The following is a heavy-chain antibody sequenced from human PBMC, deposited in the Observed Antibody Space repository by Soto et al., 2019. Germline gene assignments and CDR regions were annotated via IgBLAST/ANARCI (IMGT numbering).Heavy chain of an antibody. V-gene: IGHV3-7*01. CDR1: GFTFRNYW. Sequence: EVQLVESGGGLVQPGGSLRLSCAASGFTFRNYWMSWVRQAPGQGLEWVANIKEDGREIYYVDSVKGRFTISRDNARDSLYLQMNSLRAEDTAVFYCARAVGWRDAFDIWGQGTMVTVSS. J-gene: IGHJ3*02. CDR3: ARAVGWRDAFDI. CDR2: IKEDGREI. D-gene: IGHD1-26*01.